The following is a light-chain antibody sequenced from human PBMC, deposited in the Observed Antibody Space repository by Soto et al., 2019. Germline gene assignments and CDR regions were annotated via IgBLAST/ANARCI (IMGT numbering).Light chain of an antibody. CDR2: EGN. J-gene: IGLJ1*01. V-gene: IGLV2-23*01. CDR1: SSDVGTSNL. CDR3: FSYAGSPTSYV. Sequence: QSVLTQPASVSGSPGQSITFSCTVASSDVGTSNLVSWYQQHPGKAPKFMIYEGNKRPSGVSDRFSASQSGNTASLTISGLQTEDEADYYCFSYAGSPTSYVFGTGTKLTVL.